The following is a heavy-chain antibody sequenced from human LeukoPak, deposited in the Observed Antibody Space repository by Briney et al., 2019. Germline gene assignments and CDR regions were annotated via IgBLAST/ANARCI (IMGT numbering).Heavy chain of an antibody. CDR2: IKQDGSEK. CDR1: GVTFSSYW. CDR3: ARESAVAGLSDY. Sequence: GGSLRLSCAASGVTFSSYWMSWVRQAPGKGLEWVANIKQDGSEKYYVDSVKGRFTISRDNAKNSLYLQMNSLRAEDTAVYYCARESAVAGLSDYWGQGTLVTVSS. D-gene: IGHD6-19*01. J-gene: IGHJ4*02. V-gene: IGHV3-7*01.